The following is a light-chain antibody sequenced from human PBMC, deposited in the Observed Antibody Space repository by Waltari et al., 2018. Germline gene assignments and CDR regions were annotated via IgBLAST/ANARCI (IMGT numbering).Light chain of an antibody. J-gene: IGKJ1*01. CDR3: QQRGNWPPWT. CDR1: QSVGSF. CDR2: DTS. Sequence: EIVLTQSPATLSVSPGERATLSCRASQSVGSFLAWYQQKPGQAPRLLIYDTSNRATGIPARFTGSGSGTDFTLTISSLEPEDSAVYYCQQRGNWPPWTFGQGTKVEV. V-gene: IGKV3-11*01.